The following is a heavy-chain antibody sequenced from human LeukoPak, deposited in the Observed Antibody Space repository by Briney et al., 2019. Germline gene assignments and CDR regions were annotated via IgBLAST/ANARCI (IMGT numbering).Heavy chain of an antibody. V-gene: IGHV4-61*02. J-gene: IGHJ4*02. D-gene: IGHD3-10*01. CDR1: GGSISSGSYY. CDR2: IYTSGST. CDR3: ASLLWFGEFAFFDY. Sequence: SQTLSLTCTVSGGSISSGSYYWSWIRQPAGQGLEWIGRIYTSGSTNYNPSLKSRVTMSVDTTKNQFSLKLSSVTAADTAVYYCASLLWFGEFAFFDYWGQGTLVTVSS.